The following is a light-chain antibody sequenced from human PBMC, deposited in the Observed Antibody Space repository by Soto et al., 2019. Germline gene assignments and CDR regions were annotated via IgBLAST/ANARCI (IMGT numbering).Light chain of an antibody. CDR3: SSFAGRHNLV. V-gene: IGLV2-8*01. CDR2: EVT. J-gene: IGLJ1*01. CDR1: SSDVGGYNY. Sequence: QSVLTQPPSASGPPGQSVTISCTGTSSDVGGYNYVSWYQHHPGKAPKLIIFEVTKRPSGVPDRFSGSKSGNTASLTVSGLQAEDEADYHCSSFAGRHNLVFGTGTKVTVL.